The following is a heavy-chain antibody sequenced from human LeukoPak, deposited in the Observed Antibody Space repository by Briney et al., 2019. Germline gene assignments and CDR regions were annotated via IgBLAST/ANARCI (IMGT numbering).Heavy chain of an antibody. J-gene: IGHJ4*02. V-gene: IGHV3-23*01. D-gene: IGHD4/OR15-4a*01. Sequence: PGGSLRLSCAASGFTFSSYAMNWVRQAPGKGLEWVSMSGSGGDTYYADSVKGRFTISRDNSKNTLYLQMNSLRAEATAVYYCAKARGATYGTSYFDYWGQGPLVPVSS. CDR1: GFTFSSYA. CDR2: SGSGGDT. CDR3: AKARGATYGTSYFDY.